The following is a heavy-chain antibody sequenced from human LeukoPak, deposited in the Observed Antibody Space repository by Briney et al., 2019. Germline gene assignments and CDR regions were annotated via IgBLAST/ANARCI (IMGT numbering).Heavy chain of an antibody. CDR2: ISYDGSNK. Sequence: GGSLRLSCAASGFTFSSYAMHWVRQAPGKGLEWVAVISYDGSNKYYADSVKGRFTISRDNSKNTLYVQMNSLRAEDTAVYYCARAQERDGYNYDYYYYGMDVWGQGTTVTVSS. V-gene: IGHV3-30-3*01. CDR3: ARAQERDGYNYDYYYYGMDV. J-gene: IGHJ6*02. D-gene: IGHD5-24*01. CDR1: GFTFSSYA.